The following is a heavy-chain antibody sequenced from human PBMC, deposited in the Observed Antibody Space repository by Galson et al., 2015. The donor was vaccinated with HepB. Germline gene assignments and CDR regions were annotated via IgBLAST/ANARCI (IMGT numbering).Heavy chain of an antibody. CDR2: TSFDGSNK. CDR1: GFTFSSYG. V-gene: IGHV3-30*18. D-gene: IGHD6-6*01. Sequence: SLRLSCAASGFTFSSYGMHWVRQAPGKGLEWVAVTSFDGSNKYYADSVKGRFTISRDNSKNTLYLQMNSVRAEDTAVYYCANLVLSPAARRRFGMDVWGQGTTVTVSS. J-gene: IGHJ6*02. CDR3: ANLVLSPAARRRFGMDV.